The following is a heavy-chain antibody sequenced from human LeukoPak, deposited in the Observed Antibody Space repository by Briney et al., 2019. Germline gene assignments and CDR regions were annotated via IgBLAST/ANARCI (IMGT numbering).Heavy chain of an antibody. Sequence: ASVKVSCKASGGTFSSYAISWVRQAPGQGLEWMGGIIPIFGTANYAQKFQGRVTITADESTSTAYMELSSLRSEDTAVYYCARELESEISWLQLRWFDPWGQGTLVTVSS. J-gene: IGHJ5*02. CDR1: GGTFSSYA. CDR3: ARELESEISWLQLRWFDP. D-gene: IGHD5-24*01. V-gene: IGHV1-69*13. CDR2: IIPIFGTA.